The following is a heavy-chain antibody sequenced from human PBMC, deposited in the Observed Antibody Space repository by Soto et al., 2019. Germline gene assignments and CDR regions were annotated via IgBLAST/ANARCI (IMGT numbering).Heavy chain of an antibody. J-gene: IGHJ5*02. CDR2: ISISSRTI. CDR1: GFPFRIYS. CDR3: EREGPENNYYDSWMYNWFDP. Sequence: GGSVRLSCAASGFPFRIYSMNLVRQSPGKGLEWVSYISISSRTIYYADSVKGRFTISRDNSKNTLYLQMNSLRAEETAVYYCEREGPENNYYDSWMYNWFDPWGQGTLVTVSS. D-gene: IGHD3-22*01. V-gene: IGHV3-48*01.